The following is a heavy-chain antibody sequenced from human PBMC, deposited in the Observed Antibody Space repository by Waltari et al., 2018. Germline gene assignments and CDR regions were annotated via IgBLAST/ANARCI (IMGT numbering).Heavy chain of an antibody. CDR3: ARFINYYDSSGYIFY. V-gene: IGHV4-38-2*01. CDR2: IYHSGST. J-gene: IGHJ4*02. D-gene: IGHD3-22*01. Sequence: QVQLQESGPGLVKPSETLSLTCAVSGYSISSGYYWGWIRPPPGKGLEWIGSIYHSGSTYYNPSLKSRVTISVDTSKNQFSLKLSSVTAADTAVYYCARFINYYDSSGYIFYWGQGTLVTVSS. CDR1: GYSISSGYY.